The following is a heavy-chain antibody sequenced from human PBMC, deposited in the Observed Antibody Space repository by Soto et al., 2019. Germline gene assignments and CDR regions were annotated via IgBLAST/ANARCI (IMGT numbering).Heavy chain of an antibody. V-gene: IGHV1-18*01. CDR3: ARDRGSGWFVY. CDR2: VGANNGNT. J-gene: IGHJ4*02. D-gene: IGHD6-19*01. CDR1: GYTFSTYG. Sequence: GASVKVSCKASGYTFSTYGISWVRQAPGQGLEWMGWVGANNGNTDYAQKFQGRVTMTTDTSTSTAYMELRSLRSDDTAVYYCARDRGSGWFVYWGQGTPVTVSS.